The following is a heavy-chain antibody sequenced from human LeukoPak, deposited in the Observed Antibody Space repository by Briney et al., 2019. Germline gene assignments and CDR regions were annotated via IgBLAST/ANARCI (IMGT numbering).Heavy chain of an antibody. CDR1: GFSFRTYG. CDR3: AFDPGY. CDR2: IRFDGSNT. V-gene: IGHV3-30*02. J-gene: IGHJ4*02. D-gene: IGHD3-9*01. Sequence: GGSLRLSCAASGFSFRTYGMHWVRQAPGKGLEWVAFIRFDGSNTYYADSVKGRFTISRDNSKNTLYLQMNRLTVEATAVCYCAFDPGYWGQGTLVTVSS.